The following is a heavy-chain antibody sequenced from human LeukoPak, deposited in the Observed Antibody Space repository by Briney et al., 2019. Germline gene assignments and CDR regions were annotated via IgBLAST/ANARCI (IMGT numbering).Heavy chain of an antibody. V-gene: IGHV1-3*01. CDR1: GYTLTSYA. CDR3: AREYDFWSGHGFDY. CDR2: INAGNGNT. J-gene: IGHJ4*02. D-gene: IGHD3-3*01. Sequence: GASVKVSCKASGYTLTSYAMHWVRQAPGQRLEWMGWINAGNGNTKYSQKFQGRVTITRDTSASTAYMELSSLRSDDTAVYYCAREYDFWSGHGFDYWGQGTLVTVSS.